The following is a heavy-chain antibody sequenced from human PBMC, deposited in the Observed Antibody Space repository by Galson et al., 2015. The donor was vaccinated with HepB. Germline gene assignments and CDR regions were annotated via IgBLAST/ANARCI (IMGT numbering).Heavy chain of an antibody. J-gene: IGHJ6*02. Sequence: CAISGDSVSSHSAAWYWIRQSPSRGLEWLGRTYYRAKWYNDYAVSVRGRITINPDTSKNQFSLHLKFVTPEDTAVYYCARVAGTIYYYGMDVWGQGTTVTVSS. CDR3: ARVAGTIYYYGMDV. CDR2: TYYRAKWYN. V-gene: IGHV6-1*01. CDR1: GDSVSSHSAA. D-gene: IGHD2-15*01.